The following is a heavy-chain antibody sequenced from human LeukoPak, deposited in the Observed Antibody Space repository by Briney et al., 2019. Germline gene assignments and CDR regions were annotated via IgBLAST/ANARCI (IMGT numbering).Heavy chain of an antibody. V-gene: IGHV3-48*01. J-gene: IGHJ4*02. CDR1: GFTFSSYS. CDR3: ARVRSSVAAARVFDY. D-gene: IGHD6-13*01. CDR2: ISSSSSTI. Sequence: LAGGSLRFSCAASGFTFSSYSMNWVRQAPGKGLEWVSYISSSSSTIYYADSVKGRFTISRDNAKNSLYLQMNSLRAEDTAVYYCARVRSSVAAARVFDYWGQGTLVTVSS.